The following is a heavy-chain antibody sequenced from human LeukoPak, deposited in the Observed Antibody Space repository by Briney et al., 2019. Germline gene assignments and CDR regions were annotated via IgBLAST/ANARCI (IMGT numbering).Heavy chain of an antibody. CDR3: ARGLDYYDSSGYYYFDY. CDR2: VNHSGST. J-gene: IGHJ4*02. CDR1: GGYFSGYY. D-gene: IGHD3-22*01. Sequence: SETLSLTCAVYGGYFSGYYWSWIRQRPGKGLEWIGEVNHSGSTNYNPSLKSRVTISVDTSKNQFSLKLSSVTAADTAVYYCARGLDYYDSSGYYYFDYWGQGTLVTVSS. V-gene: IGHV4-34*01.